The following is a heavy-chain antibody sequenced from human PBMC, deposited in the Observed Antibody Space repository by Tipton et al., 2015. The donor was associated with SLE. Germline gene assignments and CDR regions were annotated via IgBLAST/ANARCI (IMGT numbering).Heavy chain of an antibody. Sequence: TLSLTCSVSGHSISSGFYWDWIRQSPGKGLEWIGNFYHRGTTYYNPSLKSRVTISADTSKNHLSLKLTSVTAADTAVYFCARVGDYYNSGSRVFDHWGQGILVTVSS. CDR1: GHSISSGFY. J-gene: IGHJ4*02. CDR3: ARVGDYYNSGSRVFDH. V-gene: IGHV4-38-2*02. CDR2: FYHRGTT. D-gene: IGHD3-10*01.